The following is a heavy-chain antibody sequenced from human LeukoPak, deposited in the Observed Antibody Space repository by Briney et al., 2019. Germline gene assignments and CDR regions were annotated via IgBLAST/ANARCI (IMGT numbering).Heavy chain of an antibody. D-gene: IGHD6-13*01. CDR3: ARGRGGSSWPD. V-gene: IGHV4-59*01. J-gene: IGHJ4*02. CDR2: IYYSGST. CDR1: GFTFSSYS. Sequence: PGGSLRLSCAASGFTFSSYSMNWIRQPPGKGLEWIGYIYYSGSTNYNPSLKSRVTISVDTSKNQFSLKLSSVTAADTAVYYCARGRGGSSWPDWGQGTLVTVSS.